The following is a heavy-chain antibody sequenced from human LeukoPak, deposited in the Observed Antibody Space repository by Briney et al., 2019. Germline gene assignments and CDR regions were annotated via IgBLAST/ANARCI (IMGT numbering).Heavy chain of an antibody. J-gene: IGHJ4*02. V-gene: IGHV3-30*02. CDR3: TNLPTQQHLDY. CDR1: GFTFSDYG. Sequence: GGSLRLSCVASGFTFSDYGMNWVRQAPGKGLEWVAFIQYDEGNKYYADSVKGRFTISRDNSKNTLYLQMNSLRAEDTAVYYCTNLPTQQHLDYWGQGTLVTVSS. D-gene: IGHD6-13*01. CDR2: IQYDEGNK.